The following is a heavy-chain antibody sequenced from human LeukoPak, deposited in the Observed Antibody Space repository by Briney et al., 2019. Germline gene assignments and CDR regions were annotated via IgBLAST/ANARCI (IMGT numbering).Heavy chain of an antibody. D-gene: IGHD4-17*01. J-gene: IGHJ4*02. V-gene: IGHV4-34*01. CDR3: ARRDSGWYLDY. Sequence: SETLSLTCAVYGGSFSGYYWSWIRQPPGKGLEWIGEINHSGSTNYNPSLKSRVTISVDTSKSQFSLKLSSVTAADTAVYYCARRDSGWYLDYWGQGTLVTVSS. CDR1: GGSFSGYY. CDR2: INHSGST.